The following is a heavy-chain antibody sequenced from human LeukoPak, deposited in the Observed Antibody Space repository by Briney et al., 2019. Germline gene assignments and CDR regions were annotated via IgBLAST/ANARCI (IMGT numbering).Heavy chain of an antibody. CDR2: ISAYNGNT. V-gene: IGHV1-18*01. CDR1: GYTFTSYG. CDR3: ARLTRLSTSPDRYYFDY. Sequence: ASVKVSCKASGYTFTSYGISWVRQAPGQGLEWMGWISAYNGNTNYAQKLQGRVTMTTDTSTSTAYMELRSLRSDDTAVYYCARLTRLSTSPDRYYFDYWGQGTLVTVSS. J-gene: IGHJ4*02. D-gene: IGHD6-6*01.